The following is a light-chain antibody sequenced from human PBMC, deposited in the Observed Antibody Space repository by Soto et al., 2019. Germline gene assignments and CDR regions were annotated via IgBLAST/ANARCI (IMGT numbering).Light chain of an antibody. J-gene: IGLJ1*01. CDR2: EVS. Sequence: QSALTQPASVSGSPGQSITISCTGTNSDVGGYNYVSWYQQHPGKAPKLMIYEVSNRPSGVSNRFSGSKSGNTASLTISGLQAEDEADYYCSSYTSSSTLGYVFGTGTKRTV. CDR1: NSDVGGYNY. V-gene: IGLV2-14*01. CDR3: SSYTSSSTLGYV.